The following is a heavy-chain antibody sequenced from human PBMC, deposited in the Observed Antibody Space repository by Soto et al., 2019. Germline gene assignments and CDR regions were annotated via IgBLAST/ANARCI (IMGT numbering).Heavy chain of an antibody. Sequence: GGSLGLSCEVSGFTFNDYSVNWVRQAPGKGLEWVSYIGYGINPTIYYADSLKGRFTISRDTAKNSLFLQMGSLRDEYTAVYYCARDHNWAFDYWGQGTPVTVSS. CDR3: ARDHNWAFDY. D-gene: IGHD3-16*01. J-gene: IGHJ4*02. CDR2: IGYGINPTI. V-gene: IGHV3-48*02. CDR1: GFTFNDYS.